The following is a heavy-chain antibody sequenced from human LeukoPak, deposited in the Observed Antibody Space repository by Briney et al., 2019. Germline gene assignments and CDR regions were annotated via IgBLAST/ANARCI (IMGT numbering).Heavy chain of an antibody. J-gene: IGHJ3*02. D-gene: IGHD4/OR15-4a*01. CDR1: GGSFSGYY. CDR3: ARPLTRRGSGYGAFDI. CDR2: INHSGST. Sequence: SETLSLTCAVYGGSFSGYYWSWIRQPPGKGLEWIGEINHSGSTYYNPSLKSRVTISVDTSKNQFSLKLSSVTAADTAVYYCARPLTRRGSGYGAFDIWGQGTMVTVSS. V-gene: IGHV4-34*01.